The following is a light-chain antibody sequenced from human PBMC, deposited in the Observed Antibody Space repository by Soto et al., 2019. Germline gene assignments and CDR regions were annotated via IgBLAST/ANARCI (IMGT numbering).Light chain of an antibody. CDR1: SSDVGGYNF. J-gene: IGLJ1*01. Sequence: QSALTQPRSVSGSPGQSVTISCTGTSSDVGGYNFVSWYQQHPGKAPKLMIYEVNKRPSGVPGRFSGSKSGNMASLTISGLQAEDEADYYCCSYAGTYTHYVFGTGTKVTVL. V-gene: IGLV2-11*01. CDR2: EVN. CDR3: CSYAGTYTHYV.